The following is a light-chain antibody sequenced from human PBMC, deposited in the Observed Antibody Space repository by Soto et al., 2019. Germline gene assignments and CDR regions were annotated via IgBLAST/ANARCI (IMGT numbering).Light chain of an antibody. CDR2: GAS. CDR3: QQYSSSPPYT. J-gene: IGKJ2*01. CDR1: QSVSSSY. V-gene: IGKV3-20*01. Sequence: EIVLTQSPGTLSLSPGERATLSCRASQSVSSSYLAWYQHKPGQAPRLLIYGASSRATAIPDRFSGSGSGTDFTLTISRLEPEDFAVYYCQQYSSSPPYTFGQGTKLEIK.